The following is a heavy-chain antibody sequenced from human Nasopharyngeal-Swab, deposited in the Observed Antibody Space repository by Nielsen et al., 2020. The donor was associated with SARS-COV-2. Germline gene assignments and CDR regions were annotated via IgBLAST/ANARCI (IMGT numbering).Heavy chain of an antibody. CDR3: ARDRTDYDILTGWSYYGMDV. Sequence: RQAPGKGLEWIGYIYYSGSTYYNPSLKSRVTISVDTSKNQFSLKLSSVTAADTAVYYCARDRTDYDILTGWSYYGMDVWGQGTTVTRLL. D-gene: IGHD3-9*01. CDR2: IYYSGST. J-gene: IGHJ6*02. V-gene: IGHV4-31*02.